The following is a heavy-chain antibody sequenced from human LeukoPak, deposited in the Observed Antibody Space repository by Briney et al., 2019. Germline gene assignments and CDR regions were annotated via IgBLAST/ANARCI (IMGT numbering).Heavy chain of an antibody. J-gene: IGHJ5*02. Sequence: PSETLSLTCSVSAGSISSGSYYWSWIRQPAGKGLEWIGRIYTSGSTNYNPSLKSRVTISVDTSKNQFSLKLSSVTAADTAVYYCARSAGYSSSWYDFAYGGWFDPWGQGTLVTVSS. CDR2: IYTSGST. CDR3: ARSAGYSSSWYDFAYGGWFDP. CDR1: AGSISSGSYY. D-gene: IGHD6-13*01. V-gene: IGHV4-61*02.